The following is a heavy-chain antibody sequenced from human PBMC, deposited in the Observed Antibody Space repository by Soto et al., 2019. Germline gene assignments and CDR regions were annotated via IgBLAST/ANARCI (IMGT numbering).Heavy chain of an antibody. CDR1: GGTFSSYA. D-gene: IGHD3-3*01. J-gene: IGHJ5*02. V-gene: IGHV1-69*01. CDR3: ASSYYDFCSGYYRVWWFEP. Sequence: QVQLVQSGAEVKKPGSSVKVSCKASGGTFSSYAISWVRQAPGQGLEWMGGIIPIFGTANYAQKFQGRVTITADESTSTDYMERRSLRSEDMAVYYCASSYYDFCSGYYRVWWFEPWGQGTLVTVSS. CDR2: IIPIFGTA.